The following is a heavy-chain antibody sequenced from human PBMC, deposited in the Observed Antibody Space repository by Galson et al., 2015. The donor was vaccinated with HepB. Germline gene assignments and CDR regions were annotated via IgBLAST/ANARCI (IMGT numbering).Heavy chain of an antibody. CDR1: GFTFSGSA. CDR3: TRHTKDMGLPGLDDWYFDL. CDR2: IRSNFNSYAT. Sequence: SLRLSCAASGFTFSGSAIHWVRQASGKGLDWVGRIRSNFNSYATEYAASVKGRFTISRADSTNMALLQMNSLEPEDTAVYYCTRHTKDMGLPGLDDWYFDLWGRGTLVTVSS. J-gene: IGHJ2*01. V-gene: IGHV3-73*01. D-gene: IGHD2-2*01.